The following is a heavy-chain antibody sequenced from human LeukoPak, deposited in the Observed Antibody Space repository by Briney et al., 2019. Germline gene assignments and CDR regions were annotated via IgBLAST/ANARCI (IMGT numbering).Heavy chain of an antibody. V-gene: IGHV3-30*02. J-gene: IGHJ4*02. CDR2: IHYDGSIK. D-gene: IGHD2/OR15-2a*01. Sequence: SGGALRLSCGASGFTFSAYGMHWGRQAPGKGLEWVAFIHYDGSIKSYADSVKGRFTISRDNSNNTLYLQMNGLTTEDTAVYYCAKLSRTLPVDYWGQGTLVTVSS. CDR1: GFTFSAYG. CDR3: AKLSRTLPVDY.